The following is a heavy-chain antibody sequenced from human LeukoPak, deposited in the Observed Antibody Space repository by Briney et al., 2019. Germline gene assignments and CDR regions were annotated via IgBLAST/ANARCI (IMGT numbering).Heavy chain of an antibody. CDR1: GFTFDDYA. D-gene: IGHD6-6*01. V-gene: IGHV3-9*01. CDR2: ISGNSGSI. Sequence: GRSLRLSCAASGFTFDDYAMHWVRQAPGKGLEWVSGISGNSGSIGYADSVKGRFTVSRDNAKNTLYLQVNNLRAEDTAVYYCARGPNSNWSGLDFWGQGTLLTVSS. CDR3: ARGPNSNWSGLDF. J-gene: IGHJ4*02.